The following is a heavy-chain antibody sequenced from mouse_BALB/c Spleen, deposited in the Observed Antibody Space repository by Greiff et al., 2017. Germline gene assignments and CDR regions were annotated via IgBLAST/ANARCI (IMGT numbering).Heavy chain of an antibody. J-gene: IGHJ3*01. Sequence: EVQRVESGGGLVKPGGSLKLSCAASGFAFSSYDMSWVRQTPEKRLEWVAYISSGGGSTYYPDTVKGRFTISRDNAKNTLYLQMSSLKSEDTAMYYCARHGGLGRFAYWGQGTLVTVSA. D-gene: IGHD3-1*01. CDR2: ISSGGGST. V-gene: IGHV5-12-1*01. CDR1: GFAFSSYD. CDR3: ARHGGLGRFAY.